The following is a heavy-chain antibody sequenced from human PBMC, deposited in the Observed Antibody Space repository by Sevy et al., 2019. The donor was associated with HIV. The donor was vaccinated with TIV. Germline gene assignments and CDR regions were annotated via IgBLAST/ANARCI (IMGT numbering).Heavy chain of an antibody. CDR1: GFTVSSNY. CDR2: IYSGGST. Sequence: GGSLRLSCAASGFTVSSNYMSWVRQAPGKGLEWVSVIYSGGSTYYADSVKGRFTISRDNSKNTLYLQMNSLRAKDTAVYYCARRYDFWSGNYFDYWGQGTLVTVSS. J-gene: IGHJ4*02. V-gene: IGHV3-53*01. CDR3: ARRYDFWSGNYFDY. D-gene: IGHD3-3*01.